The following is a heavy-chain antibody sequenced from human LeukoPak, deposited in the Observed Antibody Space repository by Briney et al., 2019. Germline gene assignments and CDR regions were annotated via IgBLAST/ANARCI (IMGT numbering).Heavy chain of an antibody. CDR2: IWYDGSNK. Sequence: GRSLRLSCAASGFTFSSYGMHWVRQAPGKGLEWVAVIWYDGSNKYYADSVKGRFTISRDNSKNTLYLQMNSLRAEDTAVYYSARDPFMYCSSTSCSTHYYYYGMDVWGQGTTVTVSS. V-gene: IGHV3-33*01. CDR3: ARDPFMYCSSTSCSTHYYYYGMDV. CDR1: GFTFSSYG. D-gene: IGHD2-2*01. J-gene: IGHJ6*02.